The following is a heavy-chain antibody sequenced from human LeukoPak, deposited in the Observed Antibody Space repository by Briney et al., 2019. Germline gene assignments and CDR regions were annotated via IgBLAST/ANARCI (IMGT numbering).Heavy chain of an antibody. V-gene: IGHV1-18*01. CDR3: ARVEVVVVTAILIHAFDI. J-gene: IGHJ3*02. D-gene: IGHD2-21*02. CDR1: GYTFTSYG. Sequence: ASVKVSCKASGYTFTSYGISWVRQAPRQGLEWMGWISAYNGNTNYAQKLQGRVTMTTDTSTSTAYMELRSLRSDDTAVYYCARVEVVVVTAILIHAFDIWGQGTMVTVSS. CDR2: ISAYNGNT.